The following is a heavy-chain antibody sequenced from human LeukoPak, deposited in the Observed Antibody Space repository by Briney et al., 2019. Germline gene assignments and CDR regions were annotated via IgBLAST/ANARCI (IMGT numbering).Heavy chain of an antibody. CDR1: GFTFSSYS. J-gene: IGHJ4*02. Sequence: GGSLRLSCAASGFTFSSYSMNWVRQAPGKGLEWVSSISSSSSYIYYADSVKGRFTISRDNAKNSLCLQMNSLRAEDTAVYYCARVDSGYDRGRTFDYWGQGTLVTVSS. V-gene: IGHV3-21*01. CDR3: ARVDSGYDRGRTFDY. D-gene: IGHD5-12*01. CDR2: ISSSSSYI.